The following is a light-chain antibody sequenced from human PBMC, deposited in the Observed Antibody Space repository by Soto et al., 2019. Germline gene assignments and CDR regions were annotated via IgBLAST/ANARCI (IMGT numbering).Light chain of an antibody. V-gene: IGLV1-51*01. CDR3: ATWDSSLSAVV. CDR1: SSNVGNNI. J-gene: IGLJ3*02. CDR2: AND. Sequence: QSVLTQPPSVSAAPGQKVTISCSGSSSNVGNNIVSWYQQVPGAVPKLLIYANDNRPSGIPDRFSGSKSGTSATLGITGLQTGDEADYYCATWDSSLSAVVFGGGTKLTVL.